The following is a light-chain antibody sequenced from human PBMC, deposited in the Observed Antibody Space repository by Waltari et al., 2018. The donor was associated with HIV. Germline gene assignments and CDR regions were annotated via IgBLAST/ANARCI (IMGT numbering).Light chain of an antibody. CDR3: SSYSSTTTYVL. CDR2: DVS. CDR1: SSDVGGYNY. J-gene: IGLJ2*01. Sequence: QSALTQPASVSGSPGQSITISCTGTSSDVGGYNYVSWFQQHPGKAPKFSIYDVSKRPSGVSNRFSGSKSGNTASLTISGLQAEDEADYYCSSYSSTTTYVLFGGGTKLTVL. V-gene: IGLV2-14*03.